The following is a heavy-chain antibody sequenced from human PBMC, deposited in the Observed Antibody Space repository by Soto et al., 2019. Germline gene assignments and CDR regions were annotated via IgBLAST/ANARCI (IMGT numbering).Heavy chain of an antibody. CDR1: GDSISIYY. Sequence: PSETLSLTCTVYGDSISIYYWSWIRQPPGKGLEWIGYIYYSGSTNYSPSLKSRVTISVDTSKNQFSLKLSSVTTADTAVYYCARGNPWDYWGQGTLVTVSS. CDR2: IYYSGST. J-gene: IGHJ4*02. CDR3: ARGNPWDY. V-gene: IGHV4-59*01. D-gene: IGHD1-1*01.